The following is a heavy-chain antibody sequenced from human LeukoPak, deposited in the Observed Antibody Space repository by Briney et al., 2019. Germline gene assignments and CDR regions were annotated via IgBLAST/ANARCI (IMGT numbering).Heavy chain of an antibody. CDR1: GYTFTSYG. CDR3: AKDTPCGGDCYSSWFDP. J-gene: IGHJ5*02. Sequence: SCKASGYTFTSYGMHWVRQAPGKGLEWVAVISYDGSNKYYADSVKGRFTISRDNSKNTLYLQMNSLRAEDTAVYYCAKDTPCGGDCYSSWFDPWGQGTLVTVSS. D-gene: IGHD2-21*02. V-gene: IGHV3-30*18. CDR2: ISYDGSNK.